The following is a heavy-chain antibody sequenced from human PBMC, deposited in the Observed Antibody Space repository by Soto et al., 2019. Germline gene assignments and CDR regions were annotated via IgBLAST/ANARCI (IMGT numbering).Heavy chain of an antibody. D-gene: IGHD3-16*01. V-gene: IGHV1-8*01. Sequence: ASVKVSCKAYGYSFTNNDVRWVRQATGQGLEWMGWMTPGSGDTGYAQKFQGRVTMTRDISIATAYMELSSLRSDDTAIYYCARMATFGSLNWFDPWGQGTLVTVSS. CDR2: MTPGSGDT. CDR3: ARMATFGSLNWFDP. J-gene: IGHJ5*02. CDR1: GYSFTNND.